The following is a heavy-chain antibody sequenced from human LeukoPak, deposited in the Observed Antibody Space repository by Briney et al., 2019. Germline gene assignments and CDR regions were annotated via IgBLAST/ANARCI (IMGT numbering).Heavy chain of an antibody. J-gene: IGHJ6*02. CDR2: INPSGGFT. CDR3: ARGRNTIFGVGGIGYGMDV. V-gene: IGHV1-46*01. CDR1: GYTFTSHY. D-gene: IGHD3-3*01. Sequence: ASVKVSCKASGYTFTSHYMHWVRQAPGQGLEWMGVINPSGGFTSYAQKLQDRDTLTRDTSTTTVYMQLSSLRSEDTAVYYCARGRNTIFGVGGIGYGMDVWGQGTTVTVSS.